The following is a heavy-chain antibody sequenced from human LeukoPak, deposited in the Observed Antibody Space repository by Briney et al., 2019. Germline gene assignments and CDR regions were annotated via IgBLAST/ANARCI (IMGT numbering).Heavy chain of an antibody. CDR1: GFSLSTSGVG. Sequence: KESGPTLVKPTQTLTLTCTFSGFSLSTSGVGVGWIRQPPGKALEWLALIYWNDDKRYSPSLKSRLTIAKDTSKNQVVLTLTNMDSVDTATYYCAHSQVFSYGSFHDAYDIWGLGMLVTVSS. V-gene: IGHV2-5*01. J-gene: IGHJ3*02. D-gene: IGHD5-18*01. CDR2: IYWNDDK. CDR3: AHSQVFSYGSFHDAYDI.